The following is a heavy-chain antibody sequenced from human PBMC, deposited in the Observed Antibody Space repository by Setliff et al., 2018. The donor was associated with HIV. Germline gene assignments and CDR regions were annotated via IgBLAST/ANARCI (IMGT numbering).Heavy chain of an antibody. J-gene: IGHJ4*02. CDR3: ARVGLSAVPFPTVY. CDR1: NYTFTNYA. V-gene: IGHV1-18*01. CDR2: ISAYDGGT. D-gene: IGHD4-4*01. Sequence: GASVKVSCKASNYTFTNYAMTWVRQAPGQRPEWMGWISAYDGGTKYAQKFHNRLSMTADTSTTTAYMDLRGLTSDDTGVYYCARVGLSAVPFPTVYWGQGTLVTVSS.